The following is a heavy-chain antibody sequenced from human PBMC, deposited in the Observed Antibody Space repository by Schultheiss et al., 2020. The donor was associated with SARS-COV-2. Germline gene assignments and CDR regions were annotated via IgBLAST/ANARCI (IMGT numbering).Heavy chain of an antibody. J-gene: IGHJ5*02. CDR2: IYYSGST. CDR1: GGSISSSSYY. D-gene: IGHD3-3*01. Sequence: SETLSLTCTVSGGSISSSSYYWGWIRQPPGKGLEWIGSIYYSGSTYYNPSLKSRVTISVDTSKNQFSLKLSSVTAADTAVYYCARVNDFWSGYYGRASGWFDPWGQGTLVTVSS. CDR3: ARVNDFWSGYYGRASGWFDP. V-gene: IGHV4-39*07.